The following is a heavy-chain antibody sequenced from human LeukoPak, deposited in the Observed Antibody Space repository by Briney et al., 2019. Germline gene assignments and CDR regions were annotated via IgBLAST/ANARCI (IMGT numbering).Heavy chain of an antibody. D-gene: IGHD6-13*01. J-gene: IGHJ4*02. V-gene: IGHV4-39*01. CDR1: GGSFSGYF. CDR3: ARRKVAAEIDY. Sequence: SGTLSLTCAVNGGSFSGYFWGWIRQPPGKGLEWIGSIYYRGNTYYSPSLKSRVTLFVDTSKNQFSLKLSSVTAADTAIYYCARRKVAAEIDYWGQGTLVTVSS. CDR2: IYYRGNT.